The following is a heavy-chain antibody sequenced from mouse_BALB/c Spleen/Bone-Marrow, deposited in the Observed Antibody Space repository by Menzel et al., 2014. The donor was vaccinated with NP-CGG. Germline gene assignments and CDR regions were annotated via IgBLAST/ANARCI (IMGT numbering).Heavy chain of an antibody. Sequence: EVHLVESGGGLVKPGGSLKLSCAASGFAFSSYDMSWVRQTPEERLEWVAYISSGGGSTYYPDTVKGRFTISRDNAKNTLYLQMSSLKSEDTAMYYCARQGYGYVDFDVWGAGTTVTVSS. D-gene: IGHD1-2*01. CDR2: ISSGGGST. CDR1: GFAFSSYD. CDR3: ARQGYGYVDFDV. V-gene: IGHV5-12-1*01. J-gene: IGHJ1*01.